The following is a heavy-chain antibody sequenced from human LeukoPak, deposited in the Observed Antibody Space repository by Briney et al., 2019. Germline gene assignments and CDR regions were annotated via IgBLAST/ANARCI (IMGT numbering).Heavy chain of an antibody. J-gene: IGHJ4*02. CDR2: ISYDGSNK. CDR3: AREGRQWLVLDY. CDR1: GFTFSSYA. Sequence: PGRSLRLSCAASGFTFSSYAMHWVRQAPGKGLEWVAVISYDGSNKYYADSVKGRFTISRDNSKNTLYLQMNSLGAEDTAVYYCAREGRQWLVLDYWGQGTLVTVSS. D-gene: IGHD6-19*01. V-gene: IGHV3-30*04.